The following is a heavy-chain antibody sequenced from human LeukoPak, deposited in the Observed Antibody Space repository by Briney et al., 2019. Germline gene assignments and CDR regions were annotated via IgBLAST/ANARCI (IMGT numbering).Heavy chain of an antibody. CDR1: GFIFSNCA. CDR2: VNSTDRT. Sequence: GGSLRLSCAASGFIFSNCAMTWAREARGKGLEWVLTVNSTDRTYYADSVKGRFTIYRDNSKTKLYLQMNTLRVEDTALYYCAKARAAVVETAINYWGQGILVTVSP. J-gene: IGHJ4*02. D-gene: IGHD2-15*01. CDR3: AKARAAVVETAINY. V-gene: IGHV3-23*01.